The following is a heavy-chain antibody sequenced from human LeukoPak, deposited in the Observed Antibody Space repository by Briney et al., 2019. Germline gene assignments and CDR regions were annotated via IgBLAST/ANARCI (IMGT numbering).Heavy chain of an antibody. CDR1: GGSISSGGYY. J-gene: IGHJ4*02. V-gene: IGHV4-61*02. Sequence: SQTLSLTCTVSGGSISSGGYYWSWIRQPAGKGLEWIGRIYTSGSTNYNPSLKSRVTISVDTSKNQSSLKLSSVTAADTAVYYCAREKWAVAGLFDYWGQGTLVTVSS. D-gene: IGHD6-19*01. CDR2: IYTSGST. CDR3: AREKWAVAGLFDY.